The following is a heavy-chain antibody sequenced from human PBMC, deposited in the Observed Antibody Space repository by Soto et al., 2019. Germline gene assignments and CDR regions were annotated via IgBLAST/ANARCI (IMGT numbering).Heavy chain of an antibody. Sequence: SETLSLTCAVSGDPISSSKWWTWVRQTPGKGLEWIGKIDQNGITNYNPSLESRVTILKDNSKNQLSLKLTSVTAVDSAAYYCARLNRDYYYYGMDVWGQGATVTVSS. V-gene: IGHV4-4*02. CDR1: GDPISSSKW. J-gene: IGHJ6*02. CDR2: IDQNGIT. CDR3: ARLNRDYYYYGMDV.